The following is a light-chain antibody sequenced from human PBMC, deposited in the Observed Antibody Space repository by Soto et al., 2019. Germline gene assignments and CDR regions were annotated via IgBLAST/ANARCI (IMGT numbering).Light chain of an antibody. CDR3: CSYTAFSTYV. J-gene: IGLJ1*01. V-gene: IGLV2-14*03. CDR1: SSDIGSYNH. Sequence: QSALTQPASVSGSPGQSITISCSGTSSDIGSYNHVSWYQQHPGKAPNLLIYDVRNRPSGVSDRFSGSKSGSTASLTISGLQAEDEADYYCCSYTAFSTYVFGTGTKVTGL. CDR2: DVR.